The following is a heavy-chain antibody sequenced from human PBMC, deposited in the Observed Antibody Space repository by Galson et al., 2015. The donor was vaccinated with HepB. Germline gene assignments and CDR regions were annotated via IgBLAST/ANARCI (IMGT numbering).Heavy chain of an antibody. V-gene: IGHV4-34*01. CDR3: ARDVMRWLQSGRPTSRNSHSWYFDL. J-gene: IGHJ2*01. CDR2: INHGGST. Sequence: SETLSLTCAVYGGSFSGYYWSWIRQPPGKGLEWIGEINHGGSTNYNPSLKSRVTISVDTSKNQFSLKLSSVTAADTAVYYCARDVMRWLQSGRPTSRNSHSWYFDLWGRGTLVTVSS. D-gene: IGHD5-24*01. CDR1: GGSFSGYY.